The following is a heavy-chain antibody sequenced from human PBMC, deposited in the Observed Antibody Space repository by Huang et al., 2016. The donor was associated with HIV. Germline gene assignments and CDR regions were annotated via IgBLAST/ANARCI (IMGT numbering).Heavy chain of an antibody. V-gene: IGHV4-61*09. CDR1: GGSRSSGNYY. CDR2: IYPSGVT. CDR3: ARSYAGTIWDSGRDYFDY. J-gene: IGHJ4*02. D-gene: IGHD1-26*01. Sequence: QVRLRESGPGLVKPSQTLSLTCTVSGGSRSSGNYYWTWIRQPAGKGLEWIGHIYPSGVTNYSPSHKRRVSISLDTSKNQFSQRLRSVTAADTAVYYCARSYAGTIWDSGRDYFDYWGQGILFTVSS.